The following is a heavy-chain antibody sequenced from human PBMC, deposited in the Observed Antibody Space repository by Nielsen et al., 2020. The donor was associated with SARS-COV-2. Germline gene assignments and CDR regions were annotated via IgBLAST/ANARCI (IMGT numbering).Heavy chain of an antibody. J-gene: IGHJ4*02. CDR2: IRPDGTGE. Sequence: GESLKISCAASLFTFSSSWMAWVRQAPGEGLEWLSNIRPDGTGENYVDSVKGRFTISRDNAKNLLYLQMGSLRADDTAVYFCKSEGNWGQGTLVTVST. V-gene: IGHV3-7*03. CDR3: KSEGN. CDR1: LFTFSSSW.